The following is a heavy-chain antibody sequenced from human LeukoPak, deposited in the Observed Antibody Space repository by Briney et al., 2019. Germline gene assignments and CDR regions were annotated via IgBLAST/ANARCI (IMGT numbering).Heavy chain of an antibody. CDR3: ARQGASRVNRNYFRN. Sequence: PSETLSLTCTVSGGSISTSSYYWGWIRQPPGKGLEWIGSIYYSGSTNYNPSLKSRVTISVDTSKNQFSLKLSSVTAADTAVYYCARQGASRVNRNYFRNWGQGTLVTVSS. CDR1: GGSISTSSYY. J-gene: IGHJ4*02. D-gene: IGHD1-7*01. CDR2: IYYSGST. V-gene: IGHV4-39*07.